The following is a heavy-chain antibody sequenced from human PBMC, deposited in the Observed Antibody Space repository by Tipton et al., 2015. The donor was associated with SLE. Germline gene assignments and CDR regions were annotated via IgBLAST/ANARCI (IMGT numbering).Heavy chain of an antibody. V-gene: IGHV3-30*04. J-gene: IGHJ6*02. CDR2: VRNDGGWS. CDR1: GFTLIDNP. Sequence: SLRLSCAASGFTLIDNPMHWVRQAPGKGLEWVAVVRNDGGWSSHADSVKGRFTISRDNSKNTLYLQMNSLRAEDTAVYYCLRSPNYYYGMDVWGQGTTVTVSS. CDR3: LRSPNYYYGMDV.